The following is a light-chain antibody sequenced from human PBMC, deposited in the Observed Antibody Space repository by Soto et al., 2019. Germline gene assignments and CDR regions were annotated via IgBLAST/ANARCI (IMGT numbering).Light chain of an antibody. CDR3: CSYAGSSTYV. Sequence: QSVLTQPASVSGSPGQSITISCTGTNSDVGSYNLVSWYQQHPGKAPKVMIYEGSKRPSGVSNRFSGSKSGNTASLTISGLQAEDEADYYCCSYAGSSTYVFGTGTKVTVL. V-gene: IGLV2-23*01. CDR2: EGS. CDR1: NSDVGSYNL. J-gene: IGLJ1*01.